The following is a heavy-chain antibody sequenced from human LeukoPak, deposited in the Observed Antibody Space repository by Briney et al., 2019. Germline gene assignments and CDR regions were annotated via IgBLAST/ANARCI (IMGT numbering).Heavy chain of an antibody. CDR2: IWYDGSNK. Sequence: GGSLRLSCAASGFTFSSYGMHWVRQAPGKGLEWVAVIWYDGSNKYYADSVKGRFTISRDNSKNTLYLQMNSLRAEDTAVYYCARDSLRYCSGGSCYTDYWGQGTLVTVSS. CDR3: ARDSLRYCSGGSCYTDY. V-gene: IGHV3-33*01. CDR1: GFTFSSYG. D-gene: IGHD2-15*01. J-gene: IGHJ4*02.